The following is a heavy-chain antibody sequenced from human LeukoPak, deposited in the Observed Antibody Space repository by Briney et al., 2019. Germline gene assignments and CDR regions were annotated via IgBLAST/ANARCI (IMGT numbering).Heavy chain of an antibody. CDR2: ISSDGSNK. Sequence: GGSLRLSCAASGFTFSSYAMHWVRQAPGKGLEWVAVISSDGSNKYYADSMKGRFTISRDNSKNTLYLQMNSLRAEDTAVYYCAKDSPFVVAAETSFDYWGQGTLVTVSS. D-gene: IGHD2-15*01. CDR1: GFTFSSYA. V-gene: IGHV3-30*04. CDR3: AKDSPFVVAAETSFDY. J-gene: IGHJ4*02.